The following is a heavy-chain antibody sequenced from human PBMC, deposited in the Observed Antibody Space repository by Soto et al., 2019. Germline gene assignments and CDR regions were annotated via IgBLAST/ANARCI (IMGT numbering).Heavy chain of an antibody. CDR1: GGTFSSYT. D-gene: IGHD1-26*01. CDR3: ARVVGMTVTGALDP. CDR2: IIPILGIA. Sequence: QVQLVQSGAEVKKPGSSVKVSCKASGGTFSSYTISWVRQAPGQGLEWMGRIIPILGIANNAQKFQGRVTITADKSTSTAYMELSSLRSEDTAVYYCARVVGMTVTGALDPWGQGTLVTVSS. V-gene: IGHV1-69*02. J-gene: IGHJ5*02.